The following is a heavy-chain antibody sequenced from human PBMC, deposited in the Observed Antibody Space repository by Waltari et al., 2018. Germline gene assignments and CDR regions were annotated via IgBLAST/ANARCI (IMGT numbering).Heavy chain of an antibody. Sequence: QVQLQESGPGLVKPSETLSLPCTVPGASISSSYWSWIRQPAGKGLEYIGLIYTGRHPNYNPSLESRVTMSRDTSKNEFSLKLSSVTAADTAVYYCAREVLPNATIWRSYFDYWGQGSLVTVSS. D-gene: IGHD5-12*01. V-gene: IGHV4-4*07. CDR3: AREVLPNATIWRSYFDY. J-gene: IGHJ4*02. CDR2: IYTGRHP. CDR1: GASISSSY.